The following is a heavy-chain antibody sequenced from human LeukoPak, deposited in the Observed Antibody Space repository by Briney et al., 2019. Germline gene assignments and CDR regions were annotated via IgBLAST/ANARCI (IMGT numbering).Heavy chain of an antibody. Sequence: GGSLRLSCAASGFTFSSYAMSWVRQTPGKGLEWVSSISSSGRNTYYADSVKGRFTISRDNSENTLYLQVSSLRAEDTAMYYCAKRDRPCSGDCSAPYYFDYWGQGTLVTVSS. CDR1: GFTFSSYA. CDR2: ISSSGRNT. D-gene: IGHD2-21*02. J-gene: IGHJ4*02. CDR3: AKRDRPCSGDCSAPYYFDY. V-gene: IGHV3-23*01.